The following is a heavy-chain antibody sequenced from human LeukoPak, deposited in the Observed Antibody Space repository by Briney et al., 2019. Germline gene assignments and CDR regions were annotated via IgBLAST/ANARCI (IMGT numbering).Heavy chain of an antibody. CDR1: GGSISSYY. Sequence: SETLSLTCTVSGGSISSYYWSWLRQPPGKGLEWIGYIYTSGSTNYNPSLKSRVTISVDTSKNQFSLKLSSVTAADTAVYYCARQHGWFGDNEYYFDYWGQGTLVTVSS. J-gene: IGHJ4*02. CDR3: ARQHGWFGDNEYYFDY. V-gene: IGHV4-4*09. CDR2: IYTSGST. D-gene: IGHD3-10*01.